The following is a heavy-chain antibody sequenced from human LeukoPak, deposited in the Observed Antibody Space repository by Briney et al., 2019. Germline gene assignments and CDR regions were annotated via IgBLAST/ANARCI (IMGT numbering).Heavy chain of an antibody. V-gene: IGHV1-8*01. CDR1: VYTFTSDV. Sequence: GASVKVSCKASVYTFTSDVINWVRHATGQGLEWMGWMNPNSGNTGYAQKFQGRVTMTRNTSISTAYMELSSLRSEDTAVYYCARGFVLRYFDWLSRVDWFDPWGQGTLVTVSS. J-gene: IGHJ5*02. D-gene: IGHD3-9*01. CDR2: MNPNSGNT. CDR3: ARGFVLRYFDWLSRVDWFDP.